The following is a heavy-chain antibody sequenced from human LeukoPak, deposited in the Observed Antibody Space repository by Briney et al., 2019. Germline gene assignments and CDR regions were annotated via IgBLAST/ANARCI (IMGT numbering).Heavy chain of an antibody. CDR3: ARAAAAGTRY. Sequence: SETLSLTCTVSGGSISSGGYYWSWIRQHPGKGLEWIGYIYYSGSTYYNPSPKSRVTISVDTSKNQFSLKLSSVTAADTAVYYCARAAAAGTRYWGQGTLVTVSS. D-gene: IGHD6-13*01. CDR2: IYYSGST. CDR1: GGSISSGGYY. J-gene: IGHJ4*02. V-gene: IGHV4-31*03.